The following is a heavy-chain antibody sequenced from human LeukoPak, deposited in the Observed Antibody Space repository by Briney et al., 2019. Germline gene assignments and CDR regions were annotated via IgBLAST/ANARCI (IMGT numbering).Heavy chain of an antibody. D-gene: IGHD5-12*01. CDR3: AKDPGLRLKYFDY. CDR2: ILYDGSNE. CDR1: GFTFSTYG. V-gene: IGHV3-30*18. Sequence: GRSLRLSCAASGFTFSTYGMHWVRQAPGMGLEWVAIILYDGSNEDYADSVKGRFTISRDNSKNTLYLQMNSLRAEDTAVYYCAKDPGLRLKYFDYWGQGTLVTVSS. J-gene: IGHJ4*02.